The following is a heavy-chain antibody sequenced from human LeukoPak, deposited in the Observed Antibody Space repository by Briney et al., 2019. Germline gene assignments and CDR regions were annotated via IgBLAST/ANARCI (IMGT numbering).Heavy chain of an antibody. CDR1: GFMFSDYS. CDR3: ARDHNYAFDN. CDR2: VGISSGNT. D-gene: IGHD4-11*01. Sequence: GGSLRLSCAASGFMFSDYSMNWVRKAPGKGLEWISYVGISSGNTKYADSVKGRFTISGDSAKNSVYLQMNNLRVEDTALYYCARDHNYAFDNWGQGTLSPSPQ. V-gene: IGHV3-48*04. J-gene: IGHJ4*02.